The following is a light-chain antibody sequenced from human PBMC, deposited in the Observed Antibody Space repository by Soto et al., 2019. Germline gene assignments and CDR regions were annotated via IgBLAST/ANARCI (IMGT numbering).Light chain of an antibody. CDR2: DAT. J-gene: IGKJ1*01. Sequence: DIHRTHCPSSASACVADRAGVGYRASHDIARWLAWYQQQPGKAPKLLIHDATSLESGVPSRFSGSSAGAEFTLTISSLQPDYVATYYCQQYSSYLTFAQGTKVDIK. CDR3: QQYSSYLT. CDR1: HDIARW. V-gene: IGKV1-5*01.